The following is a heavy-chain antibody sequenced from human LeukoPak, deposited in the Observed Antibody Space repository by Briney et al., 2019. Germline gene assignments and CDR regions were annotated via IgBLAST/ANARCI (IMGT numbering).Heavy chain of an antibody. CDR2: ISGSGGNT. V-gene: IGHV3-23*01. D-gene: IGHD4-17*01. CDR3: AKDTTVTTHWYFDL. Sequence: PGASLRLSCAASGFTFSSYARSWVRQAPGKGLEWVSGISGSGGNTYYADSVKGRFSISRDNSKNTLYLQMNSLRAEDTAVYYCAKDTTVTTHWYFDLWGRGTLVTVSS. CDR1: GFTFSSYA. J-gene: IGHJ2*01.